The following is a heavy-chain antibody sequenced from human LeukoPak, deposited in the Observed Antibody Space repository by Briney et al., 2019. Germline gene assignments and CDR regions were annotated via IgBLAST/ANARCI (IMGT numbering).Heavy chain of an antibody. V-gene: IGHV4-59*01. CDR2: IYYSGST. J-gene: IGHJ6*03. CDR1: GGSISSYY. CDR3: ARAAIVPLYYYYMDV. D-gene: IGHD5-18*01. Sequence: SETLSLTCTVSGGSISSYYWSWIRQPPGKGLEWIGYIYYSGSTNYNPSLKSRVTISVDTSKNQFSLKLSSVTAADTAVYYCARAAIVPLYYYYMDVWGKGTTVTVSS.